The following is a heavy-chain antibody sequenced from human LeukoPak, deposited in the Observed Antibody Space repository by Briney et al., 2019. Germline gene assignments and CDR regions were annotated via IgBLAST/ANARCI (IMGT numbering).Heavy chain of an antibody. CDR1: GFTFSSYA. CDR3: ARVVSYYGSAYRLLDL. Sequence: GGSLRLSCSASGFTFSSYAMHWVRQAPGKGLEYVSAISSNGGSTYYADSVKGRFTISRDNSKNTMYLQMNSLRAEDTAVYYCARVVSYYGSAYRLLDLWGRGTLVTVSS. D-gene: IGHD3-10*01. CDR2: ISSNGGST. V-gene: IGHV3-64*04. J-gene: IGHJ2*01.